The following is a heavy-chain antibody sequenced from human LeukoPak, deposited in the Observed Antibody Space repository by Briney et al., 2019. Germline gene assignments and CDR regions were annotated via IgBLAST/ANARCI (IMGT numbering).Heavy chain of an antibody. D-gene: IGHD3-22*01. CDR3: AKGYDYYDSSGYPDY. CDR1: GGSFSGYY. CDR2: ISGSGGST. J-gene: IGHJ4*02. Sequence: PSETLSLTCAVYGGSFSGYYWRWIRQPPGKGLEWVSGISGSGGSTYYADSVKGRFTISRDNSKNTLYLQMDSLRAEDTAVYYCAKGYDYYDSSGYPDYWGQGTLVTVSS. V-gene: IGHV3-23*01.